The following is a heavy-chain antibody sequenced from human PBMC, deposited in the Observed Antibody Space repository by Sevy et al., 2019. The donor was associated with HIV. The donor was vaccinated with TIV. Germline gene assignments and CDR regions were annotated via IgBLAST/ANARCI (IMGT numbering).Heavy chain of an antibody. V-gene: IGHV1-69*13. J-gene: IGHJ6*02. CDR2: IIPIFGTA. D-gene: IGHD2-15*01. Sequence: SVKVSCKASGGTFSSYAISWVRQAPGQGLEWMGGIIPIFGTANYAQKFQGRVTITADESTSTAYMELSSLGSVDTAVYYFASPLAHDLGYCSGGSCYSGYYYGMDVWGQGTTVTVSS. CDR3: ASPLAHDLGYCSGGSCYSGYYYGMDV. CDR1: GGTFSSYA.